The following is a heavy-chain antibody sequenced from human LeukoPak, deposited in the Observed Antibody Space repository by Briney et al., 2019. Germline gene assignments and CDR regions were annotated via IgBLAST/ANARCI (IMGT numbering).Heavy chain of an antibody. CDR3: AKDGGYYYDSSGYYPSY. CDR2: ISSSSSDI. Sequence: GGSLRLSCAASGFTFSSYWMHWVRQAPGKGLEWVSSISSSSSDIYYADSVKGRFTISRDNSKNTLYLQMNSLRAEDTAVYYCAKDGGYYYDSSGYYPSYWGQGTLVTVSS. D-gene: IGHD3-22*01. J-gene: IGHJ4*02. CDR1: GFTFSSYW. V-gene: IGHV3-21*01.